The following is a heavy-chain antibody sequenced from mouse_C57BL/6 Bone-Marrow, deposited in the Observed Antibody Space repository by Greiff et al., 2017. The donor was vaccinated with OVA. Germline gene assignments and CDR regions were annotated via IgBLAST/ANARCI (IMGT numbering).Heavy chain of an antibody. CDR2: IDPSDSYT. V-gene: IGHV1-69*01. J-gene: IGHJ3*01. Sequence: QVQLKESGAELVMPGASVKLSCKASGYTFTSYWMHWVKQRPGQGLEWIGEIDPSDSYTNYNQKFKGKSTLTVDKSSSTAYMQLSSLTSEDSAVYYCARYLGSWFAYWGQGTLVTVSA. CDR1: GYTFTSYW. D-gene: IGHD4-1*01. CDR3: ARYLGSWFAY.